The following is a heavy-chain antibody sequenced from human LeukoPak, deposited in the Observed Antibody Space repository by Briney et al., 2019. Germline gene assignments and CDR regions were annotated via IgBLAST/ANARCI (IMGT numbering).Heavy chain of an antibody. J-gene: IGHJ3*02. CDR1: GGSISSDYYY. Sequence: SETLSLTCTVSGGSISSDYYYWSWIRQHPGKGLEWIGYIYYSGSTYYNPSLKSRLTISVDTSENQFSLNLSSVTAADTAVYYCARRGGRDDAFDIWGRGTMVTVSS. CDR3: ARRGGRDDAFDI. CDR2: IYYSGST. D-gene: IGHD3-16*01. V-gene: IGHV4-31*03.